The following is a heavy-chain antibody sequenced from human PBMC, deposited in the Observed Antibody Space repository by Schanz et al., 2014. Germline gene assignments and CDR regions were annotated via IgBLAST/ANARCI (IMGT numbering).Heavy chain of an antibody. Sequence: EVQLVESGGGFVQPGGSLGLSCVVSGFTVSSDHMSWVRQAPGKGLEWVSTIYASGATYYADSVKRRFTISRDISRNTLYLQMNSLRTEHTAVYYCASPSAYSDYGTYFDFWGQGTLVTVSS. J-gene: IGHJ4*02. CDR2: IYASGAT. CDR3: ASPSAYSDYGTYFDF. V-gene: IGHV3-66*01. D-gene: IGHD5-12*01. CDR1: GFTVSSDH.